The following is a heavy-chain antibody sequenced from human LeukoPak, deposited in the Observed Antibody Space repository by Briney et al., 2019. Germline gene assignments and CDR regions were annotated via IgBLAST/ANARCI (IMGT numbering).Heavy chain of an antibody. J-gene: IGHJ4*02. V-gene: IGHV4-31*03. Sequence: SETLSLTCTVSGGSISSGGYYWSWIRQHPGKGLEWIGYIYYSGSTYYNPSLKSRVTISVDTSKNQFSLKLSSVTAADTAVYYCARVDTAMVTRDRYFDYWGQGTLVTVSS. CDR3: ARVDTAMVTRDRYFDY. CDR2: IYYSGST. CDR1: GGSISSGGYY. D-gene: IGHD5-18*01.